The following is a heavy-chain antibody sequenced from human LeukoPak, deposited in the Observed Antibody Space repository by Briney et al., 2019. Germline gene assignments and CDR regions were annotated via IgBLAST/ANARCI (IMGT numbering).Heavy chain of an antibody. J-gene: IGHJ5*01. D-gene: IGHD1-1*01. CDR3: AKDWNNWFDS. CDR1: GFTFSDYY. Sequence: PGGSLRLSCAASGFTFSDYYMSWIRQAPGKGLEWVALISFDGSKKYFADSVKGRFTLSRDNSKNTLYLQMNSLRGEDTAVYYCAKDWNNWFDSWGQGTLVTVSS. CDR2: ISFDGSKK. V-gene: IGHV3-30*18.